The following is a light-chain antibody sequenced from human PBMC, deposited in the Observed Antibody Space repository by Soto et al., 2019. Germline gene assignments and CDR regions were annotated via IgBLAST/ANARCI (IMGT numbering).Light chain of an antibody. CDR1: QSIDTY. J-gene: IGKJ5*01. CDR2: AAS. Sequence: DIQMTQSPSSLSASVGDRVTITCRASQSIDTYLNWYQQKPGTAPKLLIYAASSLQSGVPSRFSGRGSETEFTLTISSLQSEDFAVYYCQQYTNWPPNTFGQGTRLEIK. V-gene: IGKV1-39*01. CDR3: QQYTNWPPNT.